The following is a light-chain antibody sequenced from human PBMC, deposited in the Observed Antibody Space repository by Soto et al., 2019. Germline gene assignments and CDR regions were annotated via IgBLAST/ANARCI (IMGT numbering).Light chain of an antibody. V-gene: IGLV2-14*01. CDR2: EVS. CDR1: SSDVGKYNY. CDR3: SSYTGSSINTVV. J-gene: IGLJ2*01. Sequence: QSALTQPASVSGSPGQSITISCTGTSSDVGKYNYFSWYQQHPAKAPKLMIFEVSNRPSGVSNRFSGSKSGNTASLTISGLQAEDEAEYYCSSYTGSSINTVVFGGGTKLTVL.